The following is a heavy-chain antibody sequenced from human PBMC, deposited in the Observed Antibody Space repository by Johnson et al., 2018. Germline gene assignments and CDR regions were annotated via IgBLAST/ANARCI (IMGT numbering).Heavy chain of an antibody. CDR1: GFTVSSNY. J-gene: IGHJ3*02. CDR3: SSPITSNGNAFEI. V-gene: IGHV3-66*02. Sequence: RLSCAASGFTVSSNYMSWVRQAPGKGLEWVSVIYSGDSTYYADSVKGQVTISRDNSKNTLYLQMNSLRAEDTAVYSCSSPITSNGNAFEIWGQGTMVTVSS. D-gene: IGHD2-8*01. CDR2: IYSGDST.